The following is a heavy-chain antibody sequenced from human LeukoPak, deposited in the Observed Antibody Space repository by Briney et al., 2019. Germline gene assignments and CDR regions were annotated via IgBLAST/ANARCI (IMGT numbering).Heavy chain of an antibody. V-gene: IGHV1-8*03. CDR2: MNPNSSNT. D-gene: IGHD1-1*01. J-gene: IGHJ3*02. CDR3: ARGRLERHAFDI. CDR1: GYTFTGYD. Sequence: GASVKVSCKTSGYTFTGYDINWVRQATGQGLEWMGWMNPNSSNTGYAQKFQGRVTITRNTSISTAYMELSRLRSEDTAVYYCARGRLERHAFDIWGQGTMVTVSS.